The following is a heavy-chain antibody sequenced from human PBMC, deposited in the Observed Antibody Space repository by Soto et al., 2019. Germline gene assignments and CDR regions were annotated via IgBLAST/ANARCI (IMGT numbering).Heavy chain of an antibody. V-gene: IGHV3-30*18. J-gene: IGHJ4*02. D-gene: IGHD3-9*01. CDR1: GFTFNYYG. Sequence: QVRVVESGGGVVHPGKSLRLSCATAGFTFNYYGFHWVRQAPGKGLEWVAVISYDGGTIYYADAVKSRFTISRDDSMDTVFSKLTRLTLEDSGFYYSAKSAAESYEVLADWGQETIVTVSS. CDR2: ISYDGGTI. CDR3: AKSAAESYEVLAD.